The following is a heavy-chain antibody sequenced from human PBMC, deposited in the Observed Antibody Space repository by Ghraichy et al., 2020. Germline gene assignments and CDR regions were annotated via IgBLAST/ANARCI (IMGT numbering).Heavy chain of an antibody. J-gene: IGHJ3*02. CDR1: GFTFSSYS. D-gene: IGHD5-24*01. CDR3: ARRRSGAFDI. CDR2: ISSSSGTI. Sequence: SCAASGFTFSSYSMNWVRQAPGKGLEWVSYISSSSGTIYYADSVKGRFTISRDNAKNSLYLQMNSLRAEDTAVYYCARRRSGAFDIWGQGTMVTVSS. V-gene: IGHV3-48*01.